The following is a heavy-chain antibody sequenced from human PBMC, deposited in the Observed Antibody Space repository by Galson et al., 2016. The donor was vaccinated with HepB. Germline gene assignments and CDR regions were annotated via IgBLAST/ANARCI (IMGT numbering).Heavy chain of an antibody. CDR3: ASPHYYGSGSFGGLDY. Sequence: SVKVSCKASGYTFTGYVLHWVRQAPGQRLEWMGWINAANGNTQYSQRFQGRVTITWDTSATTAYMELSSLRSEDTAVYYCASPHYYGSGSFGGLDYWGHGTLVTVSS. J-gene: IGHJ4*01. D-gene: IGHD3-10*01. CDR2: INAANGNT. CDR1: GYTFTGYV. V-gene: IGHV1-3*01.